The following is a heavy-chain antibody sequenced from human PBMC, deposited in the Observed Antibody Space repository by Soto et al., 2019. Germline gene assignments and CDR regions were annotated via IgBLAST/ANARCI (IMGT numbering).Heavy chain of an antibody. Sequence: SETLSLTCTVSGASISSGDYYWSWIRQPPGKGLEWIGYIYYSGSTYYNPSLKSRVTISVDTSKNQFSLKLSSVTAADTAVYYCASLISVTAVFDYWGQGTLVTVSS. CDR2: IYYSGST. V-gene: IGHV4-30-4*01. J-gene: IGHJ4*02. CDR1: GASISSGDYY. D-gene: IGHD2-21*02. CDR3: ASLISVTAVFDY.